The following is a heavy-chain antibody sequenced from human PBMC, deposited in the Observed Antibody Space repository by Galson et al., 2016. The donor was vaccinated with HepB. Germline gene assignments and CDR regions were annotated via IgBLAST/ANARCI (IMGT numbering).Heavy chain of an antibody. CDR3: TRAAAGRTATTTLA. D-gene: IGHD4-17*01. J-gene: IGHJ5*02. CDR2: VSFDGRNT. CDR1: GFDFNDSS. V-gene: IGHV3-30-3*01. Sequence: SLRLSCAGSGFDFNDSSIHWVRQSPGKGLEWVAGVSFDGRNTYYADSVKGRFIISRDSSKKTVYLQMNSQRSKDAAVYYCTRAAAGRTATTTLAWGQGLLVTVSS.